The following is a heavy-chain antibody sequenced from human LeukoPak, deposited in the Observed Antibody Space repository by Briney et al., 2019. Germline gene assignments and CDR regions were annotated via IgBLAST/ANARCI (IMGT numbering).Heavy chain of an antibody. V-gene: IGHV4-59*08. Sequence: SETLSLTCSVSGGSISSYYWSWIRQPPGKGLEWIGYIYYSESTNYNPSLKSRVTISVDTSKNQFPLKMSSVTAADAAVYYCARQNGGDYGNWFDPWGQGTLVTVSS. CDR2: IYYSEST. CDR1: GGSISSYY. CDR3: ARQNGGDYGNWFDP. D-gene: IGHD4-17*01. J-gene: IGHJ5*02.